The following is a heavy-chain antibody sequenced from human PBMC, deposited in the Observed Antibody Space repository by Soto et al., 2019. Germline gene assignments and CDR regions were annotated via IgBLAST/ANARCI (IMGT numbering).Heavy chain of an antibody. J-gene: IGHJ4*02. CDR2: ISAHNGNT. V-gene: IGHV1-18*01. Sequence: QVHLVQSGAEVKKPGASVKVSCQASGYAFTTYGITWVRQAPGQGLEWMGWISAHNGNTNYAQKLQGRVTVTRDTSTSTAYMELRSRRSDDTAVYYCARGRYGDYWGQGARVTVSS. D-gene: IGHD1-1*01. CDR1: GYAFTTYG. CDR3: ARGRYGDY.